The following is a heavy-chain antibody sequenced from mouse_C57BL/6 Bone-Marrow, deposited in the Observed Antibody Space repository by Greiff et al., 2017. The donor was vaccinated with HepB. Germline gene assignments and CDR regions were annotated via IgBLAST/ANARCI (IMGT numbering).Heavy chain of an antibody. Sequence: QVQLQQSGAELVRPGASVTLSCKASGYTFTDYEMHWVKQTPGHGLEWIGAIDPETGGTAYNQKFKGKAILTADKSSSTAYMELRSLTSEDSAVYYCTKRRYYGFAYWGQGTLVTVSA. V-gene: IGHV1-15*01. J-gene: IGHJ3*01. CDR3: TKRRYYGFAY. CDR2: IDPETGGT. D-gene: IGHD1-1*01. CDR1: GYTFTDYE.